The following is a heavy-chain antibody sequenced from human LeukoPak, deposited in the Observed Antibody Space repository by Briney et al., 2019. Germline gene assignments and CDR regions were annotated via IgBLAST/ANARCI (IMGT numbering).Heavy chain of an antibody. V-gene: IGHV3-23*01. CDR3: AKTTTYYSSGRYPAWPIDY. Sequence: ASLRLSNAASGPTFGSYAMYWVRQAPEKLLEWVSGIFGSGGSAHYADSVKGRFTISRDNSKNTLYLQMDRLRAEDPAIYYCAKTTTYYSSGRYPAWPIDYWGQGTLVTVSS. CDR1: GPTFGSYA. J-gene: IGHJ4*02. D-gene: IGHD3-22*01. CDR2: IFGSGGSA.